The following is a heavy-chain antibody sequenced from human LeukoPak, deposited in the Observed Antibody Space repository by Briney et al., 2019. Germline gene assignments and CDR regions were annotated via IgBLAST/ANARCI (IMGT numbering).Heavy chain of an antibody. CDR3: TKVTDWRTGFDY. CDR1: GFTFDGCG. V-gene: IGHV3-9*01. CDR2: ITWNSDDM. J-gene: IGHJ4*02. Sequence: PGRSLRLSCAASGFTFDGCGMYWVRQAPGKGLEWVSGITWNSDDMAYADSVKGRFTISRDNAKNCLYLQMNSLRVEDTALYYCTKVTDWRTGFDYRGQGTLVTVSS. D-gene: IGHD3-9*01.